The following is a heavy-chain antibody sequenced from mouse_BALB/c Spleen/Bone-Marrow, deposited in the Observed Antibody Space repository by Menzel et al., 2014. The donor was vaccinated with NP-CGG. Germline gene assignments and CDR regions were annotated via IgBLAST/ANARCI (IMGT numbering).Heavy chain of an antibody. V-gene: IGHV5-6-5*01. D-gene: IGHD2-3*01. Sequence: EVQRVESGGGLVKPGGSLKLSCAASGFTFXSCAMSWVRQTPEKRLEWVASISSGGSTYYPDSVKGRFTISRDNARNILYLQMSSLRSEDTAMYYCARGYDGYYGFAYWGQGTLVTVSA. CDR2: ISSGGST. J-gene: IGHJ3*01. CDR1: GFTFXSCA. CDR3: ARGYDGYYGFAY.